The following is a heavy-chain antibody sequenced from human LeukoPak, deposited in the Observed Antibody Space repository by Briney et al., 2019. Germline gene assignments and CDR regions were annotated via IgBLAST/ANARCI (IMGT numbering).Heavy chain of an antibody. CDR1: GFTFDDYD. CDR2: ISLDGTTT. V-gene: IGHV3-43*01. J-gene: IGHJ6*02. CDR3: AKRGGFNLYYYYGMDV. Sequence: HPGGSLRLACAASGFTFDDYDMHWVRQPPGKGLEWVSLISLDGTTTYYADSVKGRFTISRDNSKNSLFLQMNSLRTEDTALYYCAKRGGFNLYYYYGMDVWGQGTTVTVSS. D-gene: IGHD5-24*01.